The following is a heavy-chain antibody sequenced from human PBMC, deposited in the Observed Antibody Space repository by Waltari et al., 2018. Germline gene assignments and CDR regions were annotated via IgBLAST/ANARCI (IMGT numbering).Heavy chain of an antibody. CDR1: GFTFSSYW. D-gene: IGHD3-22*01. CDR2: IKQDGSEK. J-gene: IGHJ4*02. CDR3: ARDSSNYYDSSGLDY. Sequence: EVQLVESGGGLVQPGGSLRLPCAASGFTFSSYWMSWVRQAPGKGLEWVANIKQDGSEKYYVDSVKGRFTISRDNAKNSLYLQMNSLRAEDTAVYYCARDSSNYYDSSGLDYWGQGTLVTVSS. V-gene: IGHV3-7*03.